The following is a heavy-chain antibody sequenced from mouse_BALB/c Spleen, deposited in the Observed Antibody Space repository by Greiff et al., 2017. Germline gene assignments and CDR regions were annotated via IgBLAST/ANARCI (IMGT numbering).Heavy chain of an antibody. CDR2: IYPGDGDT. Sequence: QVQLQQSGAELVRPGSSVKISCKASGYAFSSYWMNWVKQRPGQGLEWIGQIYPGDGDTNYNGKFKGKATLTADKSSSTAYMQLSSLTSEDSAVYFCARNPDGYYGDYWGQGTTLTVSS. CDR3: ARNPDGYYGDY. CDR1: GYAFSSYW. D-gene: IGHD2-3*01. V-gene: IGHV1-80*01. J-gene: IGHJ2*01.